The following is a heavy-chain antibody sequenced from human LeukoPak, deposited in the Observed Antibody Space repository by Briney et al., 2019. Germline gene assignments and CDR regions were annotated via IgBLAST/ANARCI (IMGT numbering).Heavy chain of an antibody. CDR2: INHSGST. Sequence: PSETLSLTCAVYGGSFSGYYWSWIRQPPGKGLEWIGEINHSGSTYYNPSLKSRVTLSIDTSKNQFSLNLNSVTAADTAVYYCARVTTAGIYYFDYWGQGTLVTVSS. J-gene: IGHJ4*02. CDR1: GGSFSGYY. V-gene: IGHV4-34*01. CDR3: ARVTTAGIYYFDY. D-gene: IGHD6-13*01.